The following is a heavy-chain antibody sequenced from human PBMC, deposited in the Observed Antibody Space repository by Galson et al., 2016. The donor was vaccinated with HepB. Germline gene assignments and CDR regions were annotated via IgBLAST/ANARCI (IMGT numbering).Heavy chain of an antibody. CDR1: GFTFSNYA. CDR2: TSGSGANT. D-gene: IGHD6-13*01. Sequence: SLRLSCAASGFTFSNYAMTWVRQAPGKGLEWVSGTSGSGANTHYANAVKGRFTISRDNPDNTLYLQMNSLRAEDTALYFCARYSNSWAPFDYWGQGRLVTVSS. V-gene: IGHV3-23*01. J-gene: IGHJ4*02. CDR3: ARYSNSWAPFDY.